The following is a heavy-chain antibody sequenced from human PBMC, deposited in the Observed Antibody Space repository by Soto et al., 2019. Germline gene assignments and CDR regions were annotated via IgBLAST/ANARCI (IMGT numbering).Heavy chain of an antibody. J-gene: IGHJ3*02. Sequence: PGGSLRLSCAASGFTFSSYSMNWVRQAPGKGLEWVSIISGSGGVTSYADSVKGRFTISRDNSKNSLFLQMKSLRDEDTAVYYCAKVTDCGVSRCDDGLDIWGHGTLVTGSS. V-gene: IGHV3-23*01. CDR1: GFTFSSYS. CDR2: ISGSGGVT. CDR3: AKVTDCGVSRCDDGLDI. D-gene: IGHD2-21*01.